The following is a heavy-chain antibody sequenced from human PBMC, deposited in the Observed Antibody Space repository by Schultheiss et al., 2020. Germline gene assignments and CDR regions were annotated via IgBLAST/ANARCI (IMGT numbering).Heavy chain of an antibody. Sequence: GGSLRLSCAASGFTFSSYGMHWVRQAPGKGLEWVSAISGSGGSTYYADSVKGRFTISRENAKNTLYLQMNSLRAEDTAVYYCAKDMRYSSGWYSPGGMDVWGQGTTVTVSS. CDR2: ISGSGGST. D-gene: IGHD6-19*01. CDR3: AKDMRYSSGWYSPGGMDV. J-gene: IGHJ6*02. CDR1: GFTFSSYG. V-gene: IGHV3-23*01.